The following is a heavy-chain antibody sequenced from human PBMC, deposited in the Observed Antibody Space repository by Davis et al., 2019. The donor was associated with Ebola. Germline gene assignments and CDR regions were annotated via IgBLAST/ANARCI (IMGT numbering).Heavy chain of an antibody. V-gene: IGHV3-74*01. Sequence: GESLKISCAASGFTFSSYWMHWVRQAPGKGLVWVSRINPDGSFTDYADSVKGRFSISRDSTSNTLYLQMNSLRAEDTAVYYCARGSTTVTTPFDYWGQGILVTVSS. D-gene: IGHD4-17*01. CDR3: ARGSTTVTTPFDY. CDR1: GFTFSSYW. CDR2: INPDGSFT. J-gene: IGHJ4*02.